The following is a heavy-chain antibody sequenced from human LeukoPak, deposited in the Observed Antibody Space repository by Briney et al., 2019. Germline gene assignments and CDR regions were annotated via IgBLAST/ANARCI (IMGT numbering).Heavy chain of an antibody. Sequence: GGSLRLSCAASGFTSSSYWMSGVRQAPGRGLAWVANIKQDGSEKYYVDSVKGRFTISRDNAKNSLYLQMNSLRAEDTAEYYCARDVEGDYYMDVWGKGTTVTVSS. CDR1: GFTSSSYW. J-gene: IGHJ6*03. CDR2: IKQDGSEK. CDR3: ARDVEGDYYMDV. V-gene: IGHV3-7*01.